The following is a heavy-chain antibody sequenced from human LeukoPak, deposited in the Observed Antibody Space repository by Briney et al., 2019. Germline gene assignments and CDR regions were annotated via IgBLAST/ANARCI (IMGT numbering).Heavy chain of an antibody. Sequence: GGSLRLSCAASEFTFRSYAMSWVRQAPGKVLEWVSAISSSGGSTYYADSVKGRFTISRDISKSTLYLQMNSLRDEDTALHYCAKYGSGTYYNGLHWGQGTLVTVSS. V-gene: IGHV3-23*01. CDR2: ISSSGGST. J-gene: IGHJ4*02. CDR1: EFTFRSYA. CDR3: AKYGSGTYYNGLH. D-gene: IGHD3-10*01.